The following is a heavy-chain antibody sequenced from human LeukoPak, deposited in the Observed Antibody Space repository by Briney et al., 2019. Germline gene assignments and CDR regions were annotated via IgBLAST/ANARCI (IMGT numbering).Heavy chain of an antibody. J-gene: IGHJ3*02. CDR2: IIPIFGTA. V-gene: IGHV1-69*13. CDR1: GGIFSTYA. D-gene: IGHD3-9*01. CDR3: ARWGRYFDWLLYPHDAFDI. Sequence: ASVKVSCKASGGIFSTYAISWVRQAPGQGLEWMGGIIPIFGTANYAQKFQGRVTITADESTSTAYMELSSLRAEDTAVYYCARWGRYFDWLLYPHDAFDIWGQGTMVTVSS.